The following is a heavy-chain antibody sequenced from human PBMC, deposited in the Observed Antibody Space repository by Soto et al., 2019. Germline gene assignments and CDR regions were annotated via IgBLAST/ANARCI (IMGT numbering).Heavy chain of an antibody. Sequence: QVQLVQSGAEVKKPGASVKVSCKASGYTFTSYDINWVRQATGQGLEWMGWMNPNSGNTGYVQKFQGRVTMTRNTSISTAYMELSSLRSEDTAVYYCARPVTTDWYFDLWGRGTLVTVSS. CDR3: ARPVTTDWYFDL. CDR1: GYTFTSYD. D-gene: IGHD4-17*01. V-gene: IGHV1-8*01. J-gene: IGHJ2*01. CDR2: MNPNSGNT.